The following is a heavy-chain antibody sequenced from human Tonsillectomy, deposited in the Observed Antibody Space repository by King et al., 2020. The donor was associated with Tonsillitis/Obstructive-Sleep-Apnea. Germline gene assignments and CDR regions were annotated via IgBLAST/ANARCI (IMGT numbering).Heavy chain of an antibody. CDR1: GGSISSYY. CDR3: ARARQWLVMLFDY. Sequence: VQLQESGPGLVKPSETLSLTCTVSGGSISSYYWSWIRQPPGKGLEWIGYIYYSGSTNYNPSLKSRVTISVDTSKNQFSLKLSSVTAADTAVYYCARARQWLVMLFDYWGQGILVTVSS. V-gene: IGHV4-59*01. D-gene: IGHD6-19*01. J-gene: IGHJ4*02. CDR2: IYYSGST.